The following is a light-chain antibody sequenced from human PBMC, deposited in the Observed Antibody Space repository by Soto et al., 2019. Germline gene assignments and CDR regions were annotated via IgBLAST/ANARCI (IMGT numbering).Light chain of an antibody. V-gene: IGKV3-15*01. Sequence: MTQSPSTLSGSVGDRVTITCRASQSVTSDLAWYQQKPGQAPRLLIYDASTRATGIPARFSGSGSATEFTLTISSLQSEDFAVYYCQQRSNWPPLTFGQGTRLEIK. CDR1: QSVTSD. CDR2: DAS. CDR3: QQRSNWPPLT. J-gene: IGKJ5*01.